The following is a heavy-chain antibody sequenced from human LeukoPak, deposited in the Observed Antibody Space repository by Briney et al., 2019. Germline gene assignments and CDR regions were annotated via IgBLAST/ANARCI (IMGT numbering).Heavy chain of an antibody. V-gene: IGHV3-21*01. J-gene: IGHJ4*02. CDR1: GFTFTNGW. Sequence: GGSLRLSCAASGFTFTNGWMSWVRQAPGKGLEWVSSITSSSSYIYYADSVKGRFTISRDNAKNSLYLQMNSLRTEDTAVYYCARGFFDIVVVPAAVHGDYWGQGTLVTVSS. CDR3: ARGFFDIVVVPAAVHGDY. CDR2: ITSSSSYI. D-gene: IGHD2-2*01.